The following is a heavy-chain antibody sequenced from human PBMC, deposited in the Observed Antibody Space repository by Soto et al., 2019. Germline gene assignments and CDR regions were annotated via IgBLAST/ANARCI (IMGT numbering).Heavy chain of an antibody. J-gene: IGHJ4*02. V-gene: IGHV3-15*01. D-gene: IGHD6-13*01. Sequence: PGGSLRLSCAASGFTFSNAWMSWVRQAPGKGLEWVGRIKSKTDGGTTDYAAPVKGRFTISRDDSKNTLYLQMNSLKTEDTAVYYCTTYSSSWSPFDYWGQGTLVTVSS. CDR2: IKSKTDGGTT. CDR1: GFTFSNAW. CDR3: TTYSSSWSPFDY.